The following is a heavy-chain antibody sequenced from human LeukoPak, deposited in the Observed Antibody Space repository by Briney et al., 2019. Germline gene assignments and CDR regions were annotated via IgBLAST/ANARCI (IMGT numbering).Heavy chain of an antibody. CDR1: GFTFSSYW. CDR2: IKQDGSEK. Sequence: GGSLRLSCAATGFTFSSYWMNWVPQAPGKGLDWVPNIKQDGSEKYYVDSVKGRFTISRDNAKNSLYLQMNSLRAEDTAVYYCARGNNWNLFDYWGQGTLVTVSS. D-gene: IGHD1-20*01. V-gene: IGHV3-7*03. CDR3: ARGNNWNLFDY. J-gene: IGHJ4*02.